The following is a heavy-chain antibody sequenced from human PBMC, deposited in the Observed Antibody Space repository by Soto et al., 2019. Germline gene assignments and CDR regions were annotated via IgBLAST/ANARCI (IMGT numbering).Heavy chain of an antibody. CDR3: VKDLYRSSTMPCLDH. J-gene: IGHJ4*02. Sequence: GGSLRLSCEASGFIFNNYGMSWVRQAPGKGLEWVAAISDSGDSTYYADSMRGRFSISRDNSKNTLYLQVKSLRPEDTAMYYCVKDLYRSSTMPCLDHWGQGALVTVSS. CDR2: ISDSGDST. V-gene: IGHV3-23*01. CDR1: GFIFNNYG. D-gene: IGHD1-1*01.